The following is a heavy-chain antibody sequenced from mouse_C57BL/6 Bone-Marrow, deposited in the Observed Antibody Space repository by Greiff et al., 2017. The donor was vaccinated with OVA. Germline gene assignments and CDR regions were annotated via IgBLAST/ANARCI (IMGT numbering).Heavy chain of an antibody. CDR2: ISGGGGNT. D-gene: IGHD1-1*01. CDR3: ARLVAPRWYFDV. CDR1: GFTFSSYT. J-gene: IGHJ1*03. V-gene: IGHV5-9*01. Sequence: EVKVVESGGGLVKPGGSLKLSCAASGFTFSSYTMSWVRQTPEKRLEWVATISGGGGNTYYPDSVKGRFTISRDNAKNTLYLQMSSLRSEDTALYDCARLVAPRWYFDVWGTGTTVTVSS.